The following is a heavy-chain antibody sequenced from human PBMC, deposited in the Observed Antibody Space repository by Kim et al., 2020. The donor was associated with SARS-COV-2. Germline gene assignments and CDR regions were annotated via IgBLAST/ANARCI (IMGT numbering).Heavy chain of an antibody. D-gene: IGHD3-9*01. V-gene: IGHV2-26*01. J-gene: IGHJ4*02. CDR1: GFSLSNARMG. CDR3: ARTPQKYDILTGYYFDY. CDR2: IFSNDEK. Sequence: SGPTLVNPTETLTLTCTVSGFSLSNARMGVSWIRQPPGKALEWLAHIFSNDEKSYSTSLKSRLTISKDTSKSQVVLTMTNMDPVDTATYYCARTPQKYDILTGYYFDYWGQGTLVTVSS.